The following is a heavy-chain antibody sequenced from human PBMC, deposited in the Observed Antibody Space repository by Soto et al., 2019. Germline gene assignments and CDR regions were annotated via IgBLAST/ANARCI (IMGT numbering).Heavy chain of an antibody. D-gene: IGHD3-3*01. CDR3: QKDGSGHPYYSDN. Sequence: SETLSLTCAVSAGSISRNNWWSWVRQAPGKGLEWIGEIYHSGRTSYNPSLRSRVTMSVDKSKNQFSLIVTSVTAADTDVYYCQKDGSGHPYYSDNWGPGNLVTVYS. CDR1: AGSISRNNW. CDR2: IYHSGRT. V-gene: IGHV4-4*02. J-gene: IGHJ4*02.